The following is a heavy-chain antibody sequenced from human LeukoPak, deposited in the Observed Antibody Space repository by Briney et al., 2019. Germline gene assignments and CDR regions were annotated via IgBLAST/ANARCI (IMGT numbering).Heavy chain of an antibody. CDR1: GYSISSGYY. Sequence: SETLSLTCTVSGYSISSGYYWGWLRQPPGKGLEWIGSIYHSGSTYYNPSLKSRVTISVDTSKNQFSLKLSSVTAADTAVYYCARVRGAPDYFDYWGQGTLVTVSS. V-gene: IGHV4-38-2*02. J-gene: IGHJ4*02. CDR2: IYHSGST. CDR3: ARVRGAPDYFDY. D-gene: IGHD3-10*01.